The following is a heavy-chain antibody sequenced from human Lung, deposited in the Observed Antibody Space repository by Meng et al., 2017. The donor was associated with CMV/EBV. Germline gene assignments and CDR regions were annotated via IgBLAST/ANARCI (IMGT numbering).Heavy chain of an antibody. Sequence: GSLRLXCAVYGGSFSGYYWSWIRQPPGKGLEWIGEINHSGSTNYNPSLKSRVTISVDTSKNQFSLKLSSVTAADTAVYYCARRRTIFGVVIDYGMDVWGQWTXVTVSS. D-gene: IGHD3-3*01. CDR3: ARRRTIFGVVIDYGMDV. V-gene: IGHV4-34*01. J-gene: IGHJ6*02. CDR2: INHSGST. CDR1: GGSFSGYY.